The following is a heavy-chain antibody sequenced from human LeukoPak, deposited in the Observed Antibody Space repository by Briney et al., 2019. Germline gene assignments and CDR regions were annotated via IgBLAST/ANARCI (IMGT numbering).Heavy chain of an antibody. CDR1: GFTFSSYS. CDR3: VRAPALGWEGRLEEGSFDY. V-gene: IGHV3-21*01. J-gene: IGHJ4*02. Sequence: PGGALRLSCAASGFTFSSYSMNWVRQAPGKGVERVSPISISSSDIYYADSVKGGFTISRDKAKKTLYMQKNRLRAEDTAVYYCVRAPALGWEGRLEEGSFDYWGQGTLVTVSS. D-gene: IGHD1-26*01. CDR2: ISISSSDI.